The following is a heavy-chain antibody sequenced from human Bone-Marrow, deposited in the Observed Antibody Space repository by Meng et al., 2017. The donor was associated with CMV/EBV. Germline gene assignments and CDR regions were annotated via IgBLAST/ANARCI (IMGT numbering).Heavy chain of an antibody. Sequence: YGGSFSGYYWSWIRQPPGKGLEWIGEINHSGSTNYNPSLKSRVTISVDTSKNQFSLKLSSVTAADTAVYYCARHLRTGYYYYGMDVWGQGTTVTVSS. J-gene: IGHJ6*02. CDR1: GGSFSGYY. CDR2: INHSGST. D-gene: IGHD1-1*01. V-gene: IGHV4-34*01. CDR3: ARHLRTGYYYYGMDV.